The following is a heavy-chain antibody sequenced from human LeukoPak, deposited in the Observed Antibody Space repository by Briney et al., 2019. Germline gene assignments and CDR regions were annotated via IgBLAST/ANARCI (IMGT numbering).Heavy chain of an antibody. Sequence: PGGSLRLSCAASGFTFDDYRMSWVRQAPGKGLEWVSGINWNGGSTGYADSVKGRFTISRDNAKNSLYLQMNSLRAEDTALYYCAREPGYSSSYHFDYWGQGTLVTVSS. V-gene: IGHV3-20*04. D-gene: IGHD6-13*01. CDR1: GFTFDDYR. CDR3: AREPGYSSSYHFDY. J-gene: IGHJ4*02. CDR2: INWNGGST.